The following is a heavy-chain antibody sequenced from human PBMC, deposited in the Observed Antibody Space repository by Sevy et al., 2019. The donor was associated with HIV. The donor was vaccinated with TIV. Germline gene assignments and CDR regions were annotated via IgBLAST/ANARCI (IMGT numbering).Heavy chain of an antibody. CDR2: ISYEGTET. Sequence: GGSLRLTCAASGFAFSSHAMHWVRQAPGKGLEWVAVISYEGTETFYAASVEGRFTISRDNSKNMLSLQIKSLRPEDTAVYYCARDGGYSIKWYPLYWGHGTLVTVSS. D-gene: IGHD6-13*01. CDR1: GFAFSSHA. J-gene: IGHJ4*01. CDR3: ARDGGYSIKWYPLY. V-gene: IGHV3-30-3*01.